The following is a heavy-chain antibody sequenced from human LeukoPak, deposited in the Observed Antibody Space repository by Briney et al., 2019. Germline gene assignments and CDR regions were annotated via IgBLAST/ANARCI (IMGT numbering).Heavy chain of an antibody. CDR3: ARDLLTGTAGY. D-gene: IGHD1-20*01. V-gene: IGHV1-18*01. CDR2: VSAYADDT. CDR1: GYTFTSYG. J-gene: IGHJ4*02. Sequence: GASVKVSCKASGYTFTSYGISWVRQAPGQGLEWMGWVSAYADDTNYVQKFRGRITMTTDTSTSTAYMELSSLRSEDTAVYYCARDLLTGTAGYWGQGTLVTVSS.